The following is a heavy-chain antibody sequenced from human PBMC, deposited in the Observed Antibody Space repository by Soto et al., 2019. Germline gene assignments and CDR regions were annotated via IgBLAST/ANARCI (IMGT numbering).Heavy chain of an antibody. CDR3: ARREIQGPIDY. D-gene: IGHD1-26*01. J-gene: IGHJ4*02. CDR2: IYYSGTT. V-gene: IGHV4-28*01. Sequence: QVQLQESGPGLVKPSDTLSLTCAVSGYSISSSNWWGWIRQPPGKGLEWIGYIYYSGTTYYNPSLTSRGTRSVDTSKNQFSLKLTSVTAVDTAVYYCARREIQGPIDYWGQGTLVTVSS. CDR1: GYSISSSNW.